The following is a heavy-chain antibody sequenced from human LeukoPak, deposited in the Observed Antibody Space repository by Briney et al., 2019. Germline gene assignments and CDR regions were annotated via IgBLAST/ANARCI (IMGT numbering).Heavy chain of an antibody. Sequence: GGSLRLSCAASGFTFSSYWMNWVRLAPGKGLEWVANIKQDGSEKYFVDSVKGRFTISRDNAKNSLDLQMNSLRAEDTAVYYCAKTSGYCSGGRCYPFDYWGQGTLVTVSS. CDR2: IKQDGSEK. V-gene: IGHV3-7*02. J-gene: IGHJ4*02. D-gene: IGHD2-15*01. CDR3: AKTSGYCSGGRCYPFDY. CDR1: GFTFSSYW.